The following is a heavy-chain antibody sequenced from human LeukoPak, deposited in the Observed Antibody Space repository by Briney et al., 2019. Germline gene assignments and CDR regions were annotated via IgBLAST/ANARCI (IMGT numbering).Heavy chain of an antibody. J-gene: IGHJ6*03. V-gene: IGHV4-61*02. CDR2: IYTSGST. CDR1: GGSISSGSYY. Sequence: SQTLSLTCTVSGGSISSGSYYWSWIRQPAGKGLEWIGRIYTSGSTNYNPSLKTRVTISVDTSKNQFSLKLSSVTAADTAVYYCARCPSIYMDVWGKGTTVTVSS. D-gene: IGHD4-11*01. CDR3: ARCPSIYMDV.